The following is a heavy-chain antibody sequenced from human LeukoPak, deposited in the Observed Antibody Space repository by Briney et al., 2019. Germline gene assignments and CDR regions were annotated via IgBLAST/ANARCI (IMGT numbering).Heavy chain of an antibody. Sequence: SGPTLVKXTQTLTLTCTFSGFSLSTSGVGVGCIRQPPGKALKWLALIYWNDDKRYSPSLKSRLTITKDTSKNQVVLTMTNMDPVDTATYYCALRRRHGDFDWLFDYWGQGTLVTVSS. CDR1: GFSLSTSGVG. CDR2: IYWNDDK. D-gene: IGHD3-9*01. V-gene: IGHV2-5*01. CDR3: ALRRRHGDFDWLFDY. J-gene: IGHJ4*02.